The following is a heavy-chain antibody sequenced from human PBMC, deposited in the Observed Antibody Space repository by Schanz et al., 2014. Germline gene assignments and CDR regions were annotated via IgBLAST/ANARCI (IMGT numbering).Heavy chain of an antibody. CDR3: ARHLPGGYNNHGWFDP. V-gene: IGHV4-59*08. D-gene: IGHD4-4*01. CDR1: GGSIRGYY. J-gene: IGHJ5*02. Sequence: QVQLQESGPGLVKPSETLSLTCTVSGGSIRGYYCSWIRQPPGKGLEWIGYVHSSGSTNYNSSLKGRGTIQVDTSKTQSSLKWSFGTAADTAVYYCARHLPGGYNNHGWFDPWGQGTLVTVSS. CDR2: VHSSGST.